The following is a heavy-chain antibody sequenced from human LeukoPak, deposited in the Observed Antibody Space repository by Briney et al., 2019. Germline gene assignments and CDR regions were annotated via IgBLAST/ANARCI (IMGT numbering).Heavy chain of an antibody. D-gene: IGHD1-26*01. CDR3: VKALGELLLWIATDFDY. CDR1: GFTFSSYA. Sequence: GGSLRLSCAASGFTFSSYAMSWVRQAPGKGLEWVSAISGSGGSTYYADSVKGRFTISRDNSKNTLYLQMNSLRAEDTAVYYCVKALGELLLWIATDFDYWGQGTLVTVSS. J-gene: IGHJ4*02. V-gene: IGHV3-23*01. CDR2: ISGSGGST.